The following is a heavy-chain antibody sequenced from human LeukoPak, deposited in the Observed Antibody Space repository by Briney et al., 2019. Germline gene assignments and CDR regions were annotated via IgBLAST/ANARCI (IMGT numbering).Heavy chain of an antibody. CDR1: GFTFSSYS. J-gene: IGHJ4*02. V-gene: IGHV3-21*01. CDR3: ARDFRYCSGGSCYDGVGFDY. D-gene: IGHD2-15*01. Sequence: GGSLILSCAASGFTFSSYSMNWVRQAPGKGLEWVSSISSSSSYIYYADSVKGRFTISRDNAKNSLYLQMNSLRAEDTAVYYCARDFRYCSGGSCYDGVGFDYWGQGTLVTVSS. CDR2: ISSSSSYI.